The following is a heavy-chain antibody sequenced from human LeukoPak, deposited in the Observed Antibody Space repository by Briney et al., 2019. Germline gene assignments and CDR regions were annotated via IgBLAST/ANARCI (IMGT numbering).Heavy chain of an antibody. CDR3: ARSGEDYFDY. Sequence: SETLSLTCAVYGGSFSGYYWSWIRQPPGKGLEWIGEINHSGSTNYNPSLKSRVTISVDTSKNQFSLKLSSVTAADTAVYYCARSGEDYFDYWGQGTLVTVSS. CDR2: INHSGST. V-gene: IGHV4-34*01. J-gene: IGHJ4*02. CDR1: GGSFSGYY. D-gene: IGHD3-10*01.